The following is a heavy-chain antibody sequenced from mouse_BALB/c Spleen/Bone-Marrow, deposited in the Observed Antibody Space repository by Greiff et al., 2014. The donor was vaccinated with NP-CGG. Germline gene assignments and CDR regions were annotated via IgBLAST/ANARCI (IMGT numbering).Heavy chain of an antibody. J-gene: IGHJ4*01. CDR2: IDPANGNT. CDR3: ARLYGNYLFYAMDY. V-gene: IGHV14-3*02. Sequence: VQLQQSGAELVKPGASVKLSCTASGFNIKDTYMHWVKQRPEQGLEWIGRIDPANGNTKYDPKFQGKATITADTSSNTAYLQLSSLTSEDTAVYYCARLYGNYLFYAMDYWDQGTSVTVSS. D-gene: IGHD2-1*01. CDR1: GFNIKDTY.